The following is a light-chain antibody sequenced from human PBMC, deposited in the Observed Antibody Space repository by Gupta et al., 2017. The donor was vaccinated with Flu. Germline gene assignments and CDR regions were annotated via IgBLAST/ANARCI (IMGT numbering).Light chain of an antibody. CDR3: SSFTTHSTQV. Sequence: QSALTQPASVSGSPGQSITISCAGTNSDIGTFNFVSWYQHHPGKPPKVIIFEVTNRPSGVSNRFSGSKSGNTASLTISGLQSEDEADYYCSSFTTHSTQVFGTGTTVSVL. V-gene: IGLV2-14*01. J-gene: IGLJ1*01. CDR1: NSDIGTFNF. CDR2: EVT.